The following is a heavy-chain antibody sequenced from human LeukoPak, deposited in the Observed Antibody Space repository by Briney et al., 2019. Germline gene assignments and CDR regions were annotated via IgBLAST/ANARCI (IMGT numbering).Heavy chain of an antibody. CDR3: AKDGRQRKTYFYGSESANAFDF. V-gene: IGHV3-21*01. CDR1: GFTFSSYN. Sequence: GGSLRLSCAASGFTFSSYNMNWVRQAPGKGLEWVSSITSSSSYIYYADSVKGRFTISRDNSKNTLYLQMNSLRPEDTAVYYCAKDGRQRKTYFYGSESANAFDFWGQGTMVTVSS. J-gene: IGHJ3*01. CDR2: ITSSSSYI. D-gene: IGHD3-10*01.